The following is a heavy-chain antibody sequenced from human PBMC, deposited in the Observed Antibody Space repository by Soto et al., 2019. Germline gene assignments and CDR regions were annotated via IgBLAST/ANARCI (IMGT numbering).Heavy chain of an antibody. CDR1: GGTFSSYA. CDR3: ASAIAARPVYYYGMDV. CDR2: IIPIFGTA. D-gene: IGHD6-6*01. Sequence: QVQLVQSGAEVKKPGSSVKVSCKASGGTFSSYAISWVRQAPGQGLEWMGGIIPIFGTANYAQKFQGRVTITADESTSTAYMELSSLRSEDTAVYYCASAIAARPVYYYGMDVWGQGTTVTVSS. V-gene: IGHV1-69*01. J-gene: IGHJ6*02.